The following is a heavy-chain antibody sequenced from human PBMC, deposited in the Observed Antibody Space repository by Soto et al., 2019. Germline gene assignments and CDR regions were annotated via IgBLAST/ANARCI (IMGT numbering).Heavy chain of an antibody. CDR1: GFTFTNYA. Sequence: EMQLLESGGGLVQPGGSLRLFCAASGFTFTNYAMTWVRQAPGKGLEWVSTITPTGATFYGDTVKGRFTISSDNSRSSVFPQMNGLRAEDTAMYYCARTDNFTSQSSGWANRFDYWGQGTLVTVSS. CDR3: ARTDNFTSQSSGWANRFDY. D-gene: IGHD6-19*01. J-gene: IGHJ4*02. CDR2: ITPTGAT. V-gene: IGHV3-23*01.